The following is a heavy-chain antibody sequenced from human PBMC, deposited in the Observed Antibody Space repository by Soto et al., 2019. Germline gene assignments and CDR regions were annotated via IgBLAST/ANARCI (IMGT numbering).Heavy chain of an antibody. J-gene: IGHJ6*02. CDR3: ANLWGDGYNLGQDYNGMDV. D-gene: IGHD5-12*01. V-gene: IGHV3-33*06. Sequence: HPGGSLRLSCAASGLSFENYGMHWVRQAPGKGLEWVAIIWYDVILQYYAAAVKGRFTISRDNSKNTLYLEMNSLRAEDTAVYYCANLWGDGYNLGQDYNGMDVWGQGTTVTVSS. CDR2: IWYDVILQ. CDR1: GLSFENYG.